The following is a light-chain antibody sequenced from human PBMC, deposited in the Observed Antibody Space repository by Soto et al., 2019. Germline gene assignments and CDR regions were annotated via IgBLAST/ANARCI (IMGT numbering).Light chain of an antibody. Sequence: EIVLTQSPGTLSLSPGEGATLSCRASQSISTTYLAWYQQKPGQAPRLLIYGASSRATGIPDRFSGSGSETDFTLTISRLEPEDFAVYCCQQYGSSSWTFGQGTKVEIK. V-gene: IGKV3-20*01. J-gene: IGKJ1*01. CDR2: GAS. CDR1: QSISTTY. CDR3: QQYGSSSWT.